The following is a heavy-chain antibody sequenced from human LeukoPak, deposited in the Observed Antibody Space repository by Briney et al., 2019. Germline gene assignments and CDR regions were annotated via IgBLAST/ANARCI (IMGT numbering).Heavy chain of an antibody. CDR2: VYYTGST. D-gene: IGHD4-17*01. CDR3: ARDSSTVTTRHFDY. CDR1: GGSINNYY. V-gene: IGHV4-59*01. Sequence: SETLSLTCTVSGGSINNYYWTWIRQPPGKGLECIGYVYYTGSTYYNPSLKSRVTISVDSSKNQFSLKLNSVTAADTAVYYCARDSSTVTTRHFDYWGQGTLVTVSS. J-gene: IGHJ4*02.